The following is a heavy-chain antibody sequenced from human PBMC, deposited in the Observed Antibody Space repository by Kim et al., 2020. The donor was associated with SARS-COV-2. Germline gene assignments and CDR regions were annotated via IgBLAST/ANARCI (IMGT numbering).Heavy chain of an antibody. V-gene: IGHV3-7*01. Sequence: GGSLRLSCVVSGFTLRTYWMNWVRQAPGKGLELVATIKGDGSETRYVDSVKGRFTISRDNAKNSLYLQMNSLRAEDTAVYYCARPANWWRKLDYWGQGTLVTVSS. CDR1: GFTLRTYW. J-gene: IGHJ4*02. CDR2: IKGDGSET. CDR3: ARPANWWRKLDY. D-gene: IGHD2-15*01.